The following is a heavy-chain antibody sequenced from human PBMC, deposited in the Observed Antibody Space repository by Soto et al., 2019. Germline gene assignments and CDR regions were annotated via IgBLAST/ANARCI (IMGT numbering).Heavy chain of an antibody. D-gene: IGHD6-13*01. J-gene: IGHJ3*02. Sequence: PGGSLRLSCAASGFTFSSYSMNWVRQAPGKGLEWVSYISSSSSTIYYADSVKGRFTISRDNAKNSLYLQMNSLRAEDTAVYYCARRIAAAVYDAFDIWGQGTMVTVSS. CDR1: GFTFSSYS. CDR3: ARRIAAAVYDAFDI. V-gene: IGHV3-48*01. CDR2: ISSSSSTI.